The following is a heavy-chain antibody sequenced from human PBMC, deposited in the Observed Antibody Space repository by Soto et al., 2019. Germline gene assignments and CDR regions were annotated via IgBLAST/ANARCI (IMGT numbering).Heavy chain of an antibody. V-gene: IGHV3-11*05. Sequence: HGGSLRLSCAASGFTFSDYYMSWIRQAPGKGLEWVSYISSSSSYTNYADSVKGRFTISRDNAKNTLYLQMNSLRAEDTAVYYCAKGTWAPWIQLWTHFDYWGQGTLVTVSS. J-gene: IGHJ4*02. D-gene: IGHD5-18*01. CDR1: GFTFSDYY. CDR2: ISSSSSYT. CDR3: AKGTWAPWIQLWTHFDY.